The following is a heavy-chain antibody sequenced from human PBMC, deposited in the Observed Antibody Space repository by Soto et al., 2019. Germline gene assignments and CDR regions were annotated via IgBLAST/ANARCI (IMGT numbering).Heavy chain of an antibody. CDR1: GGSISSRSYY. J-gene: IGHJ3*02. D-gene: IGHD2-2*01. CDR2: TYYSGRT. Sequence: SETLSLTCTVSGGSISSRSYYWGWIRQPPGQGLEWIGGTYYSGRTYYNTSLKSRVTISVDTSKNQFSLKLSSVTAAAETVFFYCASGNLYALGSRDAFDIWGQGTMVTVSS. V-gene: IGHV4-39*01. CDR3: ASGNLYALGSRDAFDI.